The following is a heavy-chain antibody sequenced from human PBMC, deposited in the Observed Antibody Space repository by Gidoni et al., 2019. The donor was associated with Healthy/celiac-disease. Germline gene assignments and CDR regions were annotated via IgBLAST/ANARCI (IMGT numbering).Heavy chain of an antibody. D-gene: IGHD2-15*01. J-gene: IGHJ3*02. Sequence: QVQLVESGGGLVKPGGSLRLSCAASGFTFSDYYMSWIRQAPGKGLEWVSYISRSGSTIYYADSVKGRFTISRDNAKNSLYLQMNSLRAEDTAVYYCARSAGIVVVVAATGPAFDIWGQGTMVTVSS. V-gene: IGHV3-11*01. CDR1: GFTFSDYY. CDR3: ARSAGIVVVVAATGPAFDI. CDR2: ISRSGSTI.